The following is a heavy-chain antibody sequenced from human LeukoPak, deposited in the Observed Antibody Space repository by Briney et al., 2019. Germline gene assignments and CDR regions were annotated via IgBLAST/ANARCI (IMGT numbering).Heavy chain of an antibody. CDR2: ISGSGGST. CDR3: AKSNPVGAHRGY. V-gene: IGHV3-23*01. CDR1: GFTFSSYA. J-gene: IGHJ4*02. D-gene: IGHD1-26*01. Sequence: GALRLSCAASGFTFSSYAMSWVRQAPGKGLEWVSAISGSGGSTYYADSVKGRFTISRDNSKNTLYLQMNSLRAGDTAVYYCAKSNPVGAHRGYWGQGTLVTVSS.